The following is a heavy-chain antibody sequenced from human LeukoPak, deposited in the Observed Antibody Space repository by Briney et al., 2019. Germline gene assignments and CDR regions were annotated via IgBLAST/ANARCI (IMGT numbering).Heavy chain of an antibody. CDR3: AREPATTGSSFDY. V-gene: IGHV3-21*01. CDR1: GFTFSSYS. D-gene: IGHD1-1*01. CDR2: ISGSSSYI. Sequence: GGSLRLSCAASGFTFSSYSMNWVRQAPGKGLEWVSSISGSSSYIYYADSVKGRFTISRDNAKNSLYLQMNSLRAEDTAVYYCAREPATTGSSFDYWGQGTLVTVSS. J-gene: IGHJ4*02.